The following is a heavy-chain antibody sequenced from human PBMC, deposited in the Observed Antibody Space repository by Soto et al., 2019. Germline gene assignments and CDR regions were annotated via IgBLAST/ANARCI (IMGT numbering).Heavy chain of an antibody. CDR3: ARRGVQFWYDP. CDR2: ITSDGATT. D-gene: IGHD3-10*01. J-gene: IGHJ5*02. CDR1: GFIFSTHT. Sequence: GGSLRLSCAASGFIFSTHTMSWVRQAPGKGLEWVSGITSDGATTYYADSVKGRFTISRDNSKNTVYLQMNRLRADDTAVYYCARRGVQFWYDPWGQGTLVTVSS. V-gene: IGHV3-23*01.